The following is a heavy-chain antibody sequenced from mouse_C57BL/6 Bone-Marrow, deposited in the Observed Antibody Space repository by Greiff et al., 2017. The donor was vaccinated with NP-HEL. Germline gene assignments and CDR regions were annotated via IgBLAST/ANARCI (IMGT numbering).Heavy chain of an antibody. CDR1: GYTFTSYW. CDR3: ARTSYYYVALAY. J-gene: IGHJ3*01. D-gene: IGHD1-1*01. V-gene: IGHV1-61*01. Sequence: QVQLQQPGAELVRPGSSVKLSCKASGYTFTSYWLEWVKQRPGQGLEWIGNIYPSDSETHYNQKFKDKATLTVDKSSSTAYMQLRSLTSEDSAVYYCARTSYYYVALAYWGKVTLVTVSA. CDR2: IYPSDSET.